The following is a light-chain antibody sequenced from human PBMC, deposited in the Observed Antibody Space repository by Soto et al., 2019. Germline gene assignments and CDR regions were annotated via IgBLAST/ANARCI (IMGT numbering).Light chain of an antibody. CDR2: EVN. J-gene: IGLJ3*02. CDR1: SSDVGSYDR. V-gene: IGLV2-23*02. CDR3: SSSVGGPIWV. Sequence: QSVLTQPASVSGSPGQSISISCTGTSSDVGSYDRVSWYQQHPGTAPTLMIYEVNKRPSGVSYRFSGSKSGNTASLTISGLQAEDEADYYCSSSVGGPIWVFGGGTKLTVL.